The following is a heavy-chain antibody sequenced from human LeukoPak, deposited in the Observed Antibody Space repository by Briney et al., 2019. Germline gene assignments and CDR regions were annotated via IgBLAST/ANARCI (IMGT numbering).Heavy chain of an antibody. Sequence: GGSLRLSCAASGFTVSSNYMSWVRQAPGKGLEWVSVIYSGGSTYYADSVKGRFTISRDNSKNTLYLQMNSLRAEDTAVYYCASSVRGASYYYYGMDVWGQGTTATVSS. CDR2: IYSGGST. CDR3: ASSVRGASYYYYGMDV. J-gene: IGHJ6*02. V-gene: IGHV3-53*01. CDR1: GFTVSSNY. D-gene: IGHD3-10*01.